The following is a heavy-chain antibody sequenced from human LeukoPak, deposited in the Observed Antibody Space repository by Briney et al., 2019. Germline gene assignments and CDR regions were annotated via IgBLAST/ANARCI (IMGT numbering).Heavy chain of an antibody. J-gene: IGHJ4*02. CDR3: ARDRDFLSGNYRRDFDY. CDR1: GYIFTTYT. CDR2: INTNTGNP. D-gene: IGHD3-3*01. Sequence: ASVKVSCKASGYIFTTYTINWVRQAPGQGLEWMGWINTNTGNPTYAQGFAGRFVFSLDTSVTTAYLQINSLKAEDTAVYHCARDRDFLSGNYRRDFDYWGQGTLVTVSS. V-gene: IGHV7-4-1*02.